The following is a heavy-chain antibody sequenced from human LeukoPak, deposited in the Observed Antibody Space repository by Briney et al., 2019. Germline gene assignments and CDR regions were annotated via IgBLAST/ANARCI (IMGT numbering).Heavy chain of an antibody. D-gene: IGHD6-19*01. Sequence: PGGSLRLSCAASGFTFSSYEMNWVRQAPGKGLEWVAIISNDGSNKYYADSVKGRFTISRDNSKSTVYLQVNSLRAEDTAVYYCARDLGLGRGWYGGDYWGQGTLVTVSS. J-gene: IGHJ4*02. CDR3: ARDLGLGRGWYGGDY. CDR2: ISNDGSNK. CDR1: GFTFSSYE. V-gene: IGHV3-30-3*01.